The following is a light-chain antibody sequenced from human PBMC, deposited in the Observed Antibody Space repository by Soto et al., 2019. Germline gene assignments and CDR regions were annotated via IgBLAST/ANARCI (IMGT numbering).Light chain of an antibody. CDR3: NSYKNSSAVV. J-gene: IGLJ2*01. V-gene: IGLV2-14*01. Sequence: STLTQPASVSRSPGQSITISCAGTRDDIGAYDYVSWYQQHPGNAPKLLVYEVTNRPSGVSDRFSGSKSGNTASLTISGLQAEDEADYDCNSYKNSSAVVLGGEPEVTV. CDR1: RDDIGAYDY. CDR2: EVT.